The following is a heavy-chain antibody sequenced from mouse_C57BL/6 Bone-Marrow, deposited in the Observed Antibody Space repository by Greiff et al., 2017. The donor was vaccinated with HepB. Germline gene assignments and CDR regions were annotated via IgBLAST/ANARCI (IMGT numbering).Heavy chain of an antibody. Sequence: VQLQQSGAELVRPGASVKLSCTASGFNIKDDYMHWVKQRPEQGLEWIGWIDPENGDTEYASKFQGKATITADTSTNTAYLQLSSLTSEDTAVCYCTSYWVDYWGQGTLVTVSA. J-gene: IGHJ3*01. CDR3: TSYWVDY. CDR2: IDPENGDT. V-gene: IGHV14-4*01. CDR1: GFNIKDDY.